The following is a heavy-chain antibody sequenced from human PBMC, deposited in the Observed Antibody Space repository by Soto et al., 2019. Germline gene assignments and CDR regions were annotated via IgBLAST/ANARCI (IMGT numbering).Heavy chain of an antibody. CDR2: IYYSGST. Sequence: SETLSLTCTVSGGSVSSGSYYWSWIRQPPGKGLEWIGYIYYSGSTNYNPSLKSRVTISVDTSKNQFSLKLSSVTAADTAVYYCARAPDIVAFWYFDYWGQGTLVTVSS. D-gene: IGHD5-12*01. V-gene: IGHV4-61*01. CDR1: GGSVSSGSYY. CDR3: ARAPDIVAFWYFDY. J-gene: IGHJ4*02.